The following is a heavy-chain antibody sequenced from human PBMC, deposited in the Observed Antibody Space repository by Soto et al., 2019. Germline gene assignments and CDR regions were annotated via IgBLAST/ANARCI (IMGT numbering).Heavy chain of an antibody. CDR1: GGSISSYY. V-gene: IGHV4-59*01. D-gene: IGHD6-6*01. Sequence: SETLSLTCTVSGGSISSYYWSWIRQPPGKGLEWIGYIYYSGSTNYNPSLKSRVTISVDTSKNQFSLKLSSVTAADTAVYYCARERGYSSSAPYYYYYYMDVWGKGTTVTVSS. CDR3: ARERGYSSSAPYYYYYYMDV. CDR2: IYYSGST. J-gene: IGHJ6*03.